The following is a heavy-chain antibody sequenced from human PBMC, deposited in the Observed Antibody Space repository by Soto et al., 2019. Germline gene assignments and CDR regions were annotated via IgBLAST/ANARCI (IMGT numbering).Heavy chain of an antibody. CDR1: GFTFRGTA. CDR2: IRSKANSYAT. CDR3: TRHTGLQLWTHAYFDY. V-gene: IGHV3-73*01. D-gene: IGHD5-18*01. J-gene: IGHJ4*02. Sequence: EVQLVESGGGLVQPGGSLKLSCAASGFTFRGTAMHWVRQASGKGLEWVGRIRSKANSYATAYAASVKGRFTISRDDSKNIAYLPMNTLKTEDTAVYYCTRHTGLQLWTHAYFDYWGQGTLVTVSS.